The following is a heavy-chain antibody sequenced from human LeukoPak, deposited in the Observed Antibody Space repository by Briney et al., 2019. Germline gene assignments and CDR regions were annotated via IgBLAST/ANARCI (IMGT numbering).Heavy chain of an antibody. CDR3: ATQPRGYCSSTSCPRAFDI. V-gene: IGHV5-10-1*01. J-gene: IGHJ3*02. Sequence: SXYSFXXYXXSXVRQMPGKGLEWMGXXXXSDSYTNYRPSFQGHVTISADKSISTAYLQWSSLKASDTAMYYCATQPRGYCSSTSCPRAFDIWGQGTMVTVSS. D-gene: IGHD2-2*01. CDR1: XYSFXXYX. CDR2: XXXSDSYT.